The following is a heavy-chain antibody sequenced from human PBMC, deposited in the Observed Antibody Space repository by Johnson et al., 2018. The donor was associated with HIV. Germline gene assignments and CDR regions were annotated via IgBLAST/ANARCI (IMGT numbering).Heavy chain of an antibody. Sequence: VQLVESGGGLVQPGGSLRLSCAASGFTVSSNYMSWVRQAPGKGLEWVSVIYSGGSPYYAASVKGRFTISRDNSKNTLYLQMNSLRAEDTAVYYCARLGLTDAFDIWGQGTMVTVSP. CDR2: IYSGGSP. V-gene: IGHV3-66*01. CDR3: ARLGLTDAFDI. CDR1: GFTVSSNY. J-gene: IGHJ3*02. D-gene: IGHD2-8*01.